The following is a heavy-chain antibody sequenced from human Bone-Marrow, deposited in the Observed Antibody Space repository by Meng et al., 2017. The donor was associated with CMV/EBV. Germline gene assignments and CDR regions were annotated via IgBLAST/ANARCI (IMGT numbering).Heavy chain of an antibody. CDR3: ARVIITIFGVVEEGLDP. CDR1: GGTFSSYA. J-gene: IGHJ5*02. CDR2: IIPIVGTA. Sequence: QVQLVQSGAEVQKPGSSVNVSCEASGGTFSSYASSWVRQAPGQGLEWMGGIIPIVGTANYAQKFQRRVTITADESTSTAYMQLSSLRSEETAVYYCARVIITIFGVVEEGLDPWGQGTLVTVSS. V-gene: IGHV1-69*12. D-gene: IGHD3-3*01.